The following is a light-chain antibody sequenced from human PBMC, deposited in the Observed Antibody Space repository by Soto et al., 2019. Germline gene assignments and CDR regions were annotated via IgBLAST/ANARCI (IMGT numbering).Light chain of an antibody. Sequence: QSVLTQPRSVSGSPGQSVTISCTGTSSDVGGYNYVSWYQQHPGKAPKLMIYDVSKRPSGVPDRVSGSKSGNTASLTISGLQAEDEADYYCCSYGGSYTLVFGGGTKLTVL. CDR1: SSDVGGYNY. V-gene: IGLV2-11*01. CDR2: DVS. J-gene: IGLJ3*02. CDR3: CSYGGSYTLV.